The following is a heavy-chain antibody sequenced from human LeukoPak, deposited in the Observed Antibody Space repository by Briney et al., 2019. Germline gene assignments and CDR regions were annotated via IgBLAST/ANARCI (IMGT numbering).Heavy chain of an antibody. D-gene: IGHD5-24*01. V-gene: IGHV5-51*01. CDR1: GYSFSSYW. CDR2: IYPGDSDT. CDR3: ARQVRDGYNYYYYMDV. J-gene: IGHJ6*03. Sequence: GESLKISCKGSGYSFSSYWIGWVGQMPGKGLEWMGIIYPGDSDTRYSPSFQGQVTISADKSISTAYLQWSSLKASDTAVYYCARQVRDGYNYYYYMDVWGKGTTVTVSS.